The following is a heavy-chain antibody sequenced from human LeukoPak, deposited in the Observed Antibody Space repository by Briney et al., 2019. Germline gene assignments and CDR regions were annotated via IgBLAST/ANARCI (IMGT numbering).Heavy chain of an antibody. CDR1: GFTFSGYW. D-gene: IGHD1-26*01. CDR3: ASQGIIVGGNSPDY. J-gene: IGHJ4*02. V-gene: IGHV3-7*01. CDR2: INRDGTEK. Sequence: PGGSLRLSCAASGFTFSGYWMSWVRQAPGKGLEWVANINRDGTEKNYVDSVKGRFTISRDNGKTSLYLQMNSLRAEDTAVYYCASQGIIVGGNSPDYWGQGTLVTVAS.